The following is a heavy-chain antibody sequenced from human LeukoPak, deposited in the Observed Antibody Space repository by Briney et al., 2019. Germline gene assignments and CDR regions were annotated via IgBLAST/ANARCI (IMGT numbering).Heavy chain of an antibody. V-gene: IGHV1-46*01. D-gene: IGHD5-18*01. CDR3: ARDYSYELGVDY. J-gene: IGHJ4*02. CDR2: ISPSGGST. CDR1: GYTFTGYW. Sequence: ASVKLSCKAFGYTFTGYWMHWVRQAPGQGPEWMGVISPSGGSTIYAQKFKGRVTLTRDMSTSTDYLELSSLRSDDTAVYYCARDYSYELGVDYWGQGTLVTVSS.